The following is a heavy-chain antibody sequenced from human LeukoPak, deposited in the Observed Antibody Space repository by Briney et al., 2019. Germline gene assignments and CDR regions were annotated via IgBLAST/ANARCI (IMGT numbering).Heavy chain of an antibody. V-gene: IGHV3-48*04. CDR1: GFTFSTYS. J-gene: IGHJ5*02. CDR3: ARVHTSSYAADL. CDR2: ISSSSSSI. Sequence: GGSLRLSCAASGFTFSTYSIDWVRQAPGKGLEWISYISSSSSSIDFADSVKGRFTISRDNARNSVYLQMNSLRAEDTAVYYCARVHTSSYAADLWGQGTLVTVSS. D-gene: IGHD3-22*01.